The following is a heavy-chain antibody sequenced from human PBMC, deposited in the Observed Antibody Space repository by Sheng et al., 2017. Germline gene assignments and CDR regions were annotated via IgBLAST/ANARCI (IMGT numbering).Heavy chain of an antibody. CDR2: ISGSDDNT. Sequence: EVQLVESGGGLVQPGGSLRLSCAASGFTFSSYAMSWVRQAPGKGLEWVSTISGSDDNTYYADSVKGRFTISRDNSKNTLYLQMNSLTADDTAVYYCATNFGSYFYYYMDVWGQGTTVTVSS. J-gene: IGHJ6*03. V-gene: IGHV3-23*04. D-gene: IGHD3-3*01. CDR3: ATNFGSYFYYYMDV. CDR1: GFTFSSYA.